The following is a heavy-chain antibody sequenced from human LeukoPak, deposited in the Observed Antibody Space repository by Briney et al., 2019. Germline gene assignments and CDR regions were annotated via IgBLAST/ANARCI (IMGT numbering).Heavy chain of an antibody. J-gene: IGHJ2*01. V-gene: IGHV4-59*01. CDR2: IYYSGST. CDR1: GGSISSYY. D-gene: IGHD1-26*01. Sequence: SETLSLTCTVPGGSISSYYWNWIRQPAGKGLEGIGYIYYSGSTNYNPSLKSRVNISVDTSKNQFSLKLSSVTAADTAVYYCARGSLVWYFDLWGRGTLVTVSS. CDR3: ARGSLVWYFDL.